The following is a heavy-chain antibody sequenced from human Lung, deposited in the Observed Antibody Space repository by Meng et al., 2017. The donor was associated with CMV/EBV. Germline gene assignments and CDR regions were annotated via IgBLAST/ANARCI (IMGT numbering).Heavy chain of an antibody. CDR2: IYSGGDT. Sequence: SCAASGFTVTSNSMTWVRQAPGKGLECVSVIYSGGDTKYANSVKGRFTISSDNSKNTLFLQMNYLKPGDTAVYYCARNSLDYDAFDIWGQGTMVXVSS. D-gene: IGHD3-9*01. J-gene: IGHJ3*02. CDR1: GFTVTSNS. V-gene: IGHV3-53*01. CDR3: ARNSLDYDAFDI.